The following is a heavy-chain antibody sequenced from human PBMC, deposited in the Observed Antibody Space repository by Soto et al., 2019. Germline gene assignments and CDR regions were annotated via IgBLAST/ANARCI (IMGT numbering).Heavy chain of an antibody. CDR1: GIPVSSNY. D-gene: IGHD3-22*01. J-gene: IGHJ6*02. V-gene: IGHV3-53*04. CDR2: LHSGGDT. CDR3: ARDGPYYYASRMDV. Sequence: EVQLVESRGGLVQPGGSLRLSCVASGIPVSSNYMTWVRQAPGKGLEWVSVLHSGGDTYYANSVKGRFTISRHDSTNTLFLQMTSLTAEDTAVYYCARDGPYYYASRMDVWGQGTTVTVSS.